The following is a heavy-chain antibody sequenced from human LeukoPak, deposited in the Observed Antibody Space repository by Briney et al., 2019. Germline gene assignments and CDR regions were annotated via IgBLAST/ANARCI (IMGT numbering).Heavy chain of an antibody. V-gene: IGHV4-34*01. D-gene: IGHD6-19*01. J-gene: IGHJ4*02. CDR3: ARGLSKTGIAVAGEGGPDY. Sequence: PSETLSLTCAVYGGSFSGYYWSWIRQPPGKGLEWIGEINHSGSTNYNPSPKSRVTISVDTSKNQFSLKLSSVTAADTAVYYCARGLSKTGIAVAGEGGPDYWGQGTLVTVSS. CDR2: INHSGST. CDR1: GGSFSGYY.